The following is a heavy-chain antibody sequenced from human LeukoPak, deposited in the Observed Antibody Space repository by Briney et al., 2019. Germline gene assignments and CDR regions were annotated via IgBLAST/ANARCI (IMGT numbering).Heavy chain of an antibody. J-gene: IGHJ4*02. D-gene: IGHD3-16*02. CDR2: INWNGGST. Sequence: GGSLRLSCAASGFTFDDYGMSWVRQAPGKGLEWVSGINWNGGSTGYADSVKGRFTISRDNSKNSLYLQMNSLRTEDTALYYCAKYRYDYVWGSYRQYFDYWGQGTLVTVSS. CDR3: AKYRYDYVWGSYRQYFDY. V-gene: IGHV3-20*04. CDR1: GFTFDDYG.